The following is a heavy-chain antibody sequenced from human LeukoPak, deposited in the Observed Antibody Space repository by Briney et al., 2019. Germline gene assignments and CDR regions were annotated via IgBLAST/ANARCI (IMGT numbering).Heavy chain of an antibody. CDR2: IYYSGST. D-gene: IGHD1-26*01. Sequence: SETLSLTCTVSGGSISSYYWSWIRQPPGKGLEWIGYIYYSGSTNYNPSLKSRVTISVDTSKNQFSLELSSVTAADTAVCYCARGRGSQGYWGQGTLVTVSS. J-gene: IGHJ4*02. CDR3: ARGRGSQGY. CDR1: GGSISSYY. V-gene: IGHV4-59*01.